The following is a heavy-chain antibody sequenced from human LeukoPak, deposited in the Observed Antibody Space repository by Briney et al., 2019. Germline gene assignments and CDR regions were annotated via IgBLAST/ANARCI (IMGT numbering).Heavy chain of an antibody. D-gene: IGHD3-9*01. Sequence: SETLSLTCPVSGGSISSYYWSWIRQPPGKRLEWIGYTSYSGSTDYNPSLKSRVTMSIDTSKNQFSLKLSSVTAADTAVYYCGRRTYYDTLTGYTYWYFDLWGRGTLVTVSS. V-gene: IGHV4-59*01. CDR3: GRRTYYDTLTGYTYWYFDL. J-gene: IGHJ2*01. CDR1: GGSISSYY. CDR2: TSYSGST.